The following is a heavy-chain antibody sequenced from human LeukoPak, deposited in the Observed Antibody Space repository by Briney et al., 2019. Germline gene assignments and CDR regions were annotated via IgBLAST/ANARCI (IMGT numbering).Heavy chain of an antibody. CDR3: ARERDVGYCSSTGCHAPDY. V-gene: IGHV3-30-3*01. J-gene: IGHJ4*02. D-gene: IGHD2-2*01. CDR2: ISDDGNNK. CDR1: GFTFNSYA. Sequence: GGSLRLSCAASGFTFNSYAMYWVRQAPGKGLEWVAVISDDGNNKYYADSVKGRFTISRDNSKNTLYLQMNGLRAEDTAVYYCARERDVGYCSSTGCHAPDYWGQGTLVTVSS.